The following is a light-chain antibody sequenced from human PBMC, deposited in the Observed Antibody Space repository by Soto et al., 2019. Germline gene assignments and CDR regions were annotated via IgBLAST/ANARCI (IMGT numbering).Light chain of an antibody. J-gene: IGKJ1*01. CDR3: QQYNSYPWT. CDR2: DAS. Sequence: DIQMTQSPSTLSASVGDRVTITCRASQSISSWLAWYQQKPGKAPKLLIYDASSLESGLPSRFSGSGSGTEFTLTISRLQPDDFAPYYCQQYNSYPWTFGQGTKVEIK. V-gene: IGKV1-5*01. CDR1: QSISSW.